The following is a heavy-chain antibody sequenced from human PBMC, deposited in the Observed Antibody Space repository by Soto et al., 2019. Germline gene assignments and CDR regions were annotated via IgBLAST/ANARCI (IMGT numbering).Heavy chain of an antibody. CDR3: ARGKVYETGLDY. D-gene: IGHD7-27*01. V-gene: IGHV3-74*01. J-gene: IGHJ4*02. CDR2: INEDGSIT. Sequence: EVQLVESGGGLVQPGGSLRLSCTASGFTLRTHWMHWVRQAPGKGLVWVSRINEDGSITTYADSVRDRFTISRDNAKNTLYLQMNSLRAEDTAVYYCARGKVYETGLDYWGPGTLVPVSS. CDR1: GFTLRTHW.